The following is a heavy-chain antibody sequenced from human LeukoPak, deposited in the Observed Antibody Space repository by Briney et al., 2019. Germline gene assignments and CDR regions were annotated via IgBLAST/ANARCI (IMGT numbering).Heavy chain of an antibody. CDR1: GGSFSGYY. Sequence: SETLSLTCAVYGGSFSGYYWSWIRQPPGKGLEWIGEINHSGSTNYNPSPKSRVTISVDTSKNQFSLKPSSVTAADTAVYYCARSWWPVRAYSDYWGQGTLVTVSS. J-gene: IGHJ4*02. CDR3: ARSWWPVRAYSDY. V-gene: IGHV4-34*01. D-gene: IGHD6-19*01. CDR2: INHSGST.